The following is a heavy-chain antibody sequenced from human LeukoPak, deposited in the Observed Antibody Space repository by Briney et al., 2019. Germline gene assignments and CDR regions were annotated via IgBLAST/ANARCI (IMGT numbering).Heavy chain of an antibody. CDR1: GGSISSSTYY. CDR2: IYYSGST. CDR3: ARLEQQLEPNAHF. V-gene: IGHV4-39*01. J-gene: IGHJ4*02. D-gene: IGHD6-13*01. Sequence: PSETLSLTCTVSGGSISSSTYYWGWIRQPPGKGLEWIGSIYYSGSTYYNPSLKSRVTISVDTSKNQFSLKLSSVTAADTAVYYCARLEQQLEPNAHFWGQGTLVTVSS.